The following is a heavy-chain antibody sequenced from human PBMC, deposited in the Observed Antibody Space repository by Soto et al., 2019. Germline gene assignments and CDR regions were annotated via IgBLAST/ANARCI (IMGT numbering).Heavy chain of an antibody. CDR1: GGTFSSYT. CDR3: ARVNSGSYTSGAY. J-gene: IGHJ4*02. D-gene: IGHD1-26*01. V-gene: IGHV1-69*02. Sequence: QVQLVQSGAEVKKPGSSVKVSCKASGGTFSSYTISWVRQAPGQGLEWMGRIIPILGIANYAQKFQGRVTITADKPTSTAYMELSSLRSEDTAVYYCARVNSGSYTSGAYWGQGTLVTVSS. CDR2: IIPILGIA.